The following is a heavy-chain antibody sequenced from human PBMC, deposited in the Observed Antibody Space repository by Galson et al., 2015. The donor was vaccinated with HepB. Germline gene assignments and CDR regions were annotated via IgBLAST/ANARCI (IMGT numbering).Heavy chain of an antibody. V-gene: IGHV1-3*01. J-gene: IGHJ5*02. CDR1: GNTFMNYA. Sequence: SVKVSCKASGNTFMNYAMHWVRQAPGQRLEWMGWINAGNGNTKYSQKFQGRVTITRDTPASTAYMELSSLKSEDTAVYYCARNGDVNWFDPWGQGTLVTVSS. CDR3: ARNGDVNWFDP. D-gene: IGHD4-17*01. CDR2: INAGNGNT.